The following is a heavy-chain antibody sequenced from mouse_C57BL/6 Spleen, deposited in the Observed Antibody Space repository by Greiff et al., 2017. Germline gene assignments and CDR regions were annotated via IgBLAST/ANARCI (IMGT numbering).Heavy chain of an antibody. Sequence: VQLQQSGAELVRPGASVKLSCTASGFNIKDDYMHWVKQRPEQGLEWIGWIDPENGDTEYASKFQGKATITADTSSNTAYLQLSSLTSEDTAVYYCTTFYDYDDYWGQGTTRTVSS. D-gene: IGHD2-4*01. CDR1: GFNIKDDY. J-gene: IGHJ2*01. CDR2: IDPENGDT. V-gene: IGHV14-4*01. CDR3: TTFYDYDDY.